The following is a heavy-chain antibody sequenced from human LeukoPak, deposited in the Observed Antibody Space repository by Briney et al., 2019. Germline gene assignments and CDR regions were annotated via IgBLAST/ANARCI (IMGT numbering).Heavy chain of an antibody. CDR3: ARDWDDILTGQFN. CDR2: ISSTSSYI. Sequence: GGSLRLSCAASRFTFSSYSMNWVRQAPGKGLEWVSSISSTSSYIYYADSVKGRFTISRDNAKNSLYLQMNNLRAEDTAVYYCARDWDDILTGQFNWGQGTLVTVSS. D-gene: IGHD3-9*01. J-gene: IGHJ4*02. V-gene: IGHV3-21*01. CDR1: RFTFSSYS.